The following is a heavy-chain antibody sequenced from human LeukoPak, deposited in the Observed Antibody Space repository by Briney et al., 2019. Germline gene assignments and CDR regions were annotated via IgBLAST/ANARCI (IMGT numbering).Heavy chain of an antibody. CDR2: VHPDTGYA. Sequence: ASVKVSCKTSGYPFTTYEINWVRQAAGQGLEWMGWVHPDTGYADYAQKFQGRVTMTSGTSISTAYMELSSLRSDDTAVYLCARGPRNDPWGQGTLVTVSS. D-gene: IGHD1-14*01. J-gene: IGHJ5*02. CDR1: GYPFTTYE. V-gene: IGHV1-8*01. CDR3: ARGPRNDP.